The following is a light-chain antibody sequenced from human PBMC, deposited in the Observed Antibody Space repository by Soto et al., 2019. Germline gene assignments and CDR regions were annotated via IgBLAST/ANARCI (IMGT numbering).Light chain of an antibody. CDR3: QQYNKWPLS. J-gene: IGKJ1*01. CDR1: QSVSSS. V-gene: IGKV3D-15*01. Sequence: EIVLTQSPGTLSLSPGERATLSCRASQSVSSSLAWYQQKPGQAPRLLIYGASTRATGIPARFSGTGSGTEFTLTISSLQSEDFAVYYCQQYNKWPLSFGQGTKVDIK. CDR2: GAS.